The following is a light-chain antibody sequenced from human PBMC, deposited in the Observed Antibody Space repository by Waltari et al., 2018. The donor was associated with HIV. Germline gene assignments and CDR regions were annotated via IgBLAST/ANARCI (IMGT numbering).Light chain of an antibody. V-gene: IGKV3-20*01. CDR2: GAS. CDR3: QQYGSSSWT. Sequence: EIVLTQSPGTLSLSPGERATLSCRASQSVSSSNLAWYQQKPGHAPRLLIYGASSRATGIPDRFSGSGSGTDFTLTISRLEPEDFAVYYCQQYGSSSWTFGQGTKVEIK. CDR1: QSVSSSN. J-gene: IGKJ1*01.